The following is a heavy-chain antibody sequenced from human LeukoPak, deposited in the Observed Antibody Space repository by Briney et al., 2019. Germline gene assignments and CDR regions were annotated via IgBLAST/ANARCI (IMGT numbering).Heavy chain of an antibody. V-gene: IGHV1-8*03. D-gene: IGHD2-2*01. CDR3: ARGLPGGVPAAIGGDAFDI. Sequence: ASVKVSSKASGYTFTSYDINWVRQATGQGLEWMGWMNPNSGNTGYAQKFQGRVTITRNTSISTAYMELSSLRSEDTAVYYCARGLPGGVPAAIGGDAFDIWGQGTMVTVSS. CDR2: MNPNSGNT. J-gene: IGHJ3*02. CDR1: GYTFTSYD.